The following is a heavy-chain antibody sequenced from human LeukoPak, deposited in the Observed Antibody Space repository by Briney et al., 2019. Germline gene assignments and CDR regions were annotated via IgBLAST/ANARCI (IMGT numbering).Heavy chain of an antibody. CDR1: GGSISSYY. CDR2: ISTSGST. V-gene: IGHV4-4*07. CDR3: ARRWAVVPAAIPT. J-gene: IGHJ4*02. D-gene: IGHD2-2*01. Sequence: PSETLPLTCTVSGGSISSYYWSWIRQPAGKGLEWIGRISTSGSTNYNPSLKSRVTMSVDTSKNQFPLKLSSVTAADTAVYYCARRWAVVPAAIPTWGQGTLVTVSS.